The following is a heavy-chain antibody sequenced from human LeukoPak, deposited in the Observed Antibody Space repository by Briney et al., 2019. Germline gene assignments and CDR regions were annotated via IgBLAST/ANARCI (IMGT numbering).Heavy chain of an antibody. CDR2: IYYSGST. CDR3: ARVSGVIVATYYYYYGMDV. D-gene: IGHD5-12*01. Sequence: SETLSLTCTVPGGSISSYYWSWIRQPPGKGLEWIGYIYYSGSTNYNPSLKSRVTISVDTSKNQFSLKLSSVTAADTAVYYCARVSGVIVATYYYYYGMDVWGQGTTVTVSS. J-gene: IGHJ6*02. V-gene: IGHV4-59*01. CDR1: GGSISSYY.